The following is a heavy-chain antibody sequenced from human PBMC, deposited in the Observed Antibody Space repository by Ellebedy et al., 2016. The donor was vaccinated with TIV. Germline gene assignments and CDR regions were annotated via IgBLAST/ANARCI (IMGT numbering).Heavy chain of an antibody. CDR1: GFTFNSYW. Sequence: GGSLRLSCAASGFTFNSYWMSWVRQAPGEGLEWVANINQDGSRIYYVDSVKGRFTISRDNAKNSVYLRMDTLRVETTAVYHCVRDGAYGDYSPGYYGMDVWGQGTTVTVSS. V-gene: IGHV3-7*03. D-gene: IGHD3-22*01. J-gene: IGHJ6*02. CDR3: VRDGAYGDYSPGYYGMDV. CDR2: INQDGSRI.